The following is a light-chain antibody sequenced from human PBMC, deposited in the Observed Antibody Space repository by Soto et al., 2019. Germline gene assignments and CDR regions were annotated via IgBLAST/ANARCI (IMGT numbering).Light chain of an antibody. CDR3: QQSLTNPFT. V-gene: IGKV1-39*01. J-gene: IGKJ3*01. Sequence: DIQMTQSPSSLSASVGDRVTITCRASQTFNNYLNWYQQKPGRPPRLLIYDASNLQTGIPSRFSGSGSGTEFTLTISSLQPEDFATYFCQQSLTNPFTVGPGTTVHVK. CDR1: QTFNNY. CDR2: DAS.